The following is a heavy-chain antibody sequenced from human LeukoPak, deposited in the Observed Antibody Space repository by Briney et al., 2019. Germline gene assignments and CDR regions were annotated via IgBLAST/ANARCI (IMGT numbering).Heavy chain of an antibody. CDR2: ISYDGSNK. CDR3: ARGYCSSTSCYTDYYYGMDV. V-gene: IGHV3-30-3*01. D-gene: IGHD2-2*02. CDR1: GFTFSSYA. Sequence: GGSLRLSCAASGFTFSSYAMHWVRQAPGKGLEWVAVISYDGSNKYYADSVKGRFTISRDNSKNTLYLQMNSLRAEDTAVYYCARGYCSSTSCYTDYYYGMDVWGQGTTVTVPS. J-gene: IGHJ6*02.